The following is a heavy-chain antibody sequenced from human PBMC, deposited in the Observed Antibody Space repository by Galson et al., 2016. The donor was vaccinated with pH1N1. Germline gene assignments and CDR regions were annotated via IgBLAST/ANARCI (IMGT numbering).Heavy chain of an antibody. D-gene: IGHD6-13*01. J-gene: IGHJ4*02. CDR3: AAISSSWYTHFDS. Sequence: TLSLTCSVSDDSISSYYWSWIRQPPGKGLEWIGYIKTSGSTYYKPSLKSRVSISVDTSKNEFFLKLTSVTAAGTAIYYCAAISSSWYTHFDSWGQGTLVTVSS. CDR2: IKTSGST. CDR1: DDSISSYY. V-gene: IGHV4-4*09.